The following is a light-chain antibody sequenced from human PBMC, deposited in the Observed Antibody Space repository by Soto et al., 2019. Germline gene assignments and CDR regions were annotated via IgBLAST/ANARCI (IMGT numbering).Light chain of an antibody. Sequence: DVQMTQSPSSLSASVGDRVTITCRASQGIAPYLAWFQQKPGKVPRLLIYATSTLQSGVPSRFRGSGSGTDFTLTISSLQPEEVATLYWQKYNHAPLPFGGGTKVDNK. CDR2: ATS. V-gene: IGKV1-27*01. CDR1: QGIAPY. CDR3: QKYNHAPLP. J-gene: IGKJ4*01.